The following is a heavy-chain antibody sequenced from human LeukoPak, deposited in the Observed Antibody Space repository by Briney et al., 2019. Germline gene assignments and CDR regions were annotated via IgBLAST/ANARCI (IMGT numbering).Heavy chain of an antibody. CDR2: IISIFGTA. CDR3: ARILRYFDWFLHGAFDI. Sequence: GASVKVSCKASGGTFSSYAISWVRQAPGQGLEWMGGIISIFGTANYAQKFQGRVTITTDESTSTAYMELSSLRSEDTAVYYCARILRYFDWFLHGAFDIWGQGTMVTVSS. J-gene: IGHJ3*02. D-gene: IGHD3-9*01. CDR1: GGTFSSYA. V-gene: IGHV1-69*05.